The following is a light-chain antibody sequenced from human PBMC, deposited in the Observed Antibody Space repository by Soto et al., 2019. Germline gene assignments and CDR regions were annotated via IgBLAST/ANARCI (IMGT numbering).Light chain of an antibody. CDR1: QSVFDNY. CDR2: GAS. CDR3: QQYGSSPGT. J-gene: IGKJ2*01. Sequence: EIVLTQSPGTLSLSPGERATLSCRASQSVFDNYLAWYQQRPGQGPRLLIYGASNSATGIPDRFSGSGSGADFTLTISRPEPEDFGLYYCQQYGSSPGTFGQGTRVEIK. V-gene: IGKV3-20*01.